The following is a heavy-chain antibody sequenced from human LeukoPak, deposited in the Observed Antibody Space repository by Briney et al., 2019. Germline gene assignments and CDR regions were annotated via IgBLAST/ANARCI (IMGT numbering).Heavy chain of an antibody. V-gene: IGHV4-30-2*01. CDR1: GGSVSSGDYY. CDR2: VYHSGET. J-gene: IGHJ4*02. Sequence: SETLSLTCTVSGGSVSSGDYYWSWIRQPPGKGLEWIGSVYHSGETYYNPSLNSRVTISVDRSKNQFSLKMRSVTAADTAVYYCARARGTEAIDYWGQGTLVTVSP. D-gene: IGHD6-25*01. CDR3: ARARGTEAIDY.